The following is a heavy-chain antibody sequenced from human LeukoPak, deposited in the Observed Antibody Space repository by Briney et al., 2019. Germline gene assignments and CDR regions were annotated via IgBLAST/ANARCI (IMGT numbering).Heavy chain of an antibody. CDR3: AKDGGLWVSAHWGDS. J-gene: IGHJ4*02. D-gene: IGHD7-27*01. V-gene: IGHV3-30-3*01. Sequence: PGGSLRLSCAVSEFTFSNYAMHWVRQAPGKGLECVAVISYDGSNKYYTDSVKGRFTVSRDNSKNTLFLQMNSLRAEDTAVYYCAKDGGLWVSAHWGDSWGRGTLVTVSS. CDR2: ISYDGSNK. CDR1: EFTFSNYA.